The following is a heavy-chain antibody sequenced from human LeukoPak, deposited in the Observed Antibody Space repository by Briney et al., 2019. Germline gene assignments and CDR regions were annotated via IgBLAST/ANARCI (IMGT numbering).Heavy chain of an antibody. J-gene: IGHJ5*02. CDR3: ARALVAGGVTRKNWFDP. CDR2: ISSSSSYI. CDR1: GYTFTTYW. Sequence: GESLQISCQGSGYTFTTYWIGWVRQAPGKGLEWVSSISSSSSYIYYADSVKGRFTISRDNAKNSLYLQMNSLRAEDTAVYYCARALVAGGVTRKNWFDPWGQGTLVTVSS. D-gene: IGHD2-2*01. V-gene: IGHV3-21*01.